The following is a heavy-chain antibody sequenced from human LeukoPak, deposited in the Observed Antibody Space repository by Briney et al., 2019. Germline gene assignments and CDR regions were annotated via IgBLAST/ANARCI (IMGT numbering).Heavy chain of an antibody. D-gene: IGHD3-22*01. J-gene: IGHJ5*02. V-gene: IGHV5-51*01. CDR3: ARRYYVSSGYRFDT. CDR2: IYTGDSGI. CDR1: GGGFTTCW. Sequence: ISTQGAGGGFTTCWIGCGRRMPRGGGEGRGIIYTGDSGISYNPSFQGQVTISADKSISTAYLPWCSLKASDTAIYYCARRYYVSSGYRFDTWGQGNLVTASS.